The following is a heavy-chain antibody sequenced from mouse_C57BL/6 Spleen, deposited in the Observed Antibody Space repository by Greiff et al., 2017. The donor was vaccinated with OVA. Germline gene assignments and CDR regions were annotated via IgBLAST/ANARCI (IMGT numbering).Heavy chain of an antibody. CDR2: IHPYSGST. J-gene: IGHJ4*01. CDR1: GYTFTSYW. D-gene: IGHD1-1*01. Sequence: QVQLQQPGAELVKPGASVKLSCKASGYTFTSYWMHWVKQRPGQGLEWIGMIHPYSGSTNYNEKFKSKATLPVDKSSRPAYMQLSSLTSDDSAVYYCARRDPLYTVYWGKGTSVTVSS. V-gene: IGHV1-64*01. CDR3: ARRDPLYTVY.